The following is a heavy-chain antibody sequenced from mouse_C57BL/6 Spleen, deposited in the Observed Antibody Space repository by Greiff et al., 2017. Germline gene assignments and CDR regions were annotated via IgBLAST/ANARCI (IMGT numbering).Heavy chain of an antibody. D-gene: IGHD2-5*01. J-gene: IGHJ4*01. CDR2: INPYNGGT. CDR3: AREQAYYSNYDAMDY. Sequence: EVQLQQSGPVLVKPGASVKMSCKASGYTFTDYYMNWVKQSHGKSLEWIGVINPYNGGTSYNQKFKGKATLTVDKSSSTAYMELNSLTSEDSAVYYCAREQAYYSNYDAMDYWGQGTSVTVSS. V-gene: IGHV1-19*01. CDR1: GYTFTDYY.